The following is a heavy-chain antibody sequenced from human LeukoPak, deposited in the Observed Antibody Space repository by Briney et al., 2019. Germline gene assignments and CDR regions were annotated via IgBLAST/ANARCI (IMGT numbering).Heavy chain of an antibody. CDR2: IDDDGTDT. D-gene: IGHD3-3*01. CDR3: ARGMLSSAGYHWYYYMDV. Sequence: GGSLRLSCVASGFTSGNYWMHWVRQAPGKGPEWVSRIDDDGTDTHYAVSVKGRFTISRDNAKNTLYLQMNSLRGEGTAVYYCARGMLSSAGYHWYYYMDVWGKGAMVTVSS. V-gene: IGHV3-74*01. CDR1: GFTSGNYW. J-gene: IGHJ6*03.